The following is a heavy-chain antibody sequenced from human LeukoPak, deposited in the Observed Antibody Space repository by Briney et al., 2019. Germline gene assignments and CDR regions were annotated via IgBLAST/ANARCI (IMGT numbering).Heavy chain of an antibody. V-gene: IGHV3-53*01. CDR2: LYSAGST. Sequence: GGSLRLSCAASGFTFSDYYMSWVRQAPGRGLEWVSVLYSAGSTYYADSVKGRFTISRDNFKNTLYLQMNSLRAEDTAVYYCARFYGSGSYCVYWGQGTLVTVSS. CDR3: ARFYGSGSYCVY. D-gene: IGHD3-10*01. J-gene: IGHJ4*02. CDR1: GFTFSDYY.